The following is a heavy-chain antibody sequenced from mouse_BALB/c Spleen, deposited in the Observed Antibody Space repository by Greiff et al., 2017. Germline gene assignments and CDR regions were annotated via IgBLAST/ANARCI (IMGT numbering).Heavy chain of an antibody. J-gene: IGHJ2*01. D-gene: IGHD4-1*01. CDR2: ISYSGST. CDR3: ARNWDDPYYFDY. Sequence: VQLKESGPGLVKPSQSLSLTCTVTGYSITSDYAWNWIRQFPGNKLEWMGYISYSGSTSYNPSLKSRISITRDTSKNQFFLQLNSVTTEDTATYYCARNWDDPYYFDYWGQGTTLTVSS. V-gene: IGHV3-2*02. CDR1: GYSITSDYA.